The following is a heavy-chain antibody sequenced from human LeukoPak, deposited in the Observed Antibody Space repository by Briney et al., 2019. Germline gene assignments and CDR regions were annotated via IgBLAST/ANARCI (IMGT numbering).Heavy chain of an antibody. CDR1: GFTFSTYW. CDR3: TRLFES. CDR2: IKQDGSEK. V-gene: IGHV3-7*03. Sequence: GGSLRLSCAASGFTFSTYWMHWVRQAPGKGPEWVANIKQDGSEKYFADSVKGRFTISRDNAKNSLYLQMNSLRAEDTAVYYCTRLFESWGQGTLVTVSS. J-gene: IGHJ4*02.